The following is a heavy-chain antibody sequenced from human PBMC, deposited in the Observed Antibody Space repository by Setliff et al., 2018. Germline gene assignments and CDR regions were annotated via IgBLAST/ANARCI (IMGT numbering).Heavy chain of an antibody. J-gene: IGHJ4*02. CDR1: GYTFTSYG. V-gene: IGHV1-18*01. D-gene: IGHD6-13*01. Sequence: ASVKVSCKASGYTFTSYGISWVRQAPGQGLEWMGWISAYNGNTNYAQKFQGRVTMTRDTSISTAYMELSRLRSDDTAVYYCARGVAAAGGGYVDYWGQGTLVTVSS. CDR3: ARGVAAAGGGYVDY. CDR2: ISAYNGNT.